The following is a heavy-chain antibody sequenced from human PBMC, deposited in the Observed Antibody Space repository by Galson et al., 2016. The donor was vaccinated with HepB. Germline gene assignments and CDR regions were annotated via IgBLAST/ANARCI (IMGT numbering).Heavy chain of an antibody. D-gene: IGHD4-17*01. V-gene: IGHV5-51*01. J-gene: IGHJ4*02. CDR1: GYSFTSYW. CDR3: ARHAATVTTSDYYFDY. Sequence: QSGAEVKKPGESLKISCKGSGYSFTSYWIGWVRQMPGKGLEWMGIIYPGYSDTRYSPSFQGQVTISADKSISTAYLQWSSLKASDTAMYYCARHAATVTTSDYYFDYWGQGTLVTVSS. CDR2: IYPGYSDT.